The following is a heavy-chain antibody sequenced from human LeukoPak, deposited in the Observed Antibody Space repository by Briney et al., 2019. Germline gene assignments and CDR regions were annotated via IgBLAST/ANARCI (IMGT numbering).Heavy chain of an antibody. D-gene: IGHD2-2*01. Sequence: PSETLSLTCTVSGGSISSSSYYWGWIRQPPGKGLEWIVSIYYSGSTYYNPPLKSRVTISVDTSKNQFSLKLSSVTAADTAVYYCAREVGGCSSTSCYNWFDPWGQGTLVTVSS. CDR1: GGSISSSSYY. J-gene: IGHJ5*02. V-gene: IGHV4-39*07. CDR2: IYYSGST. CDR3: AREVGGCSSTSCYNWFDP.